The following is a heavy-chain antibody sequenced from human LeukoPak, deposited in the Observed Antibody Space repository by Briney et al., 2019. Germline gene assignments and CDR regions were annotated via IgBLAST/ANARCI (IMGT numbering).Heavy chain of an antibody. CDR1: GFTFKDYA. J-gene: IGHJ4*02. CDR2: ISWNSGTT. V-gene: IGHV3-9*01. D-gene: IGHD3-10*01. CDR3: ARDRRGPFDY. Sequence: GRSLRLSCTASGFTFKDYAMYWVRQAPGKGLEWVSGISWNSGTTDYADSVKGRFTISRDNAKNSLYLQMNSLRAEDTAVYYCARDRRGPFDYWGQGTLVTVSS.